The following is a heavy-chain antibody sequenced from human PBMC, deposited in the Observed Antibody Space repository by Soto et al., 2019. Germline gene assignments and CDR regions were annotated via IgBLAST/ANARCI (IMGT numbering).Heavy chain of an antibody. D-gene: IGHD3-22*01. J-gene: IGHJ3*02. Sequence: QVQLVESGGGVVQPGRSLRLSCAASGFTFSSYGMHWVRQAPGKGLEWVAGISYDGSNKYYADSMKGRFTISRDNSKNTLYLQMNSLRAEDTAVYYCAKNGYYYDSSGRGAFDIWGQGTMVTVSS. CDR3: AKNGYYYDSSGRGAFDI. CDR2: ISYDGSNK. CDR1: GFTFSSYG. V-gene: IGHV3-30*18.